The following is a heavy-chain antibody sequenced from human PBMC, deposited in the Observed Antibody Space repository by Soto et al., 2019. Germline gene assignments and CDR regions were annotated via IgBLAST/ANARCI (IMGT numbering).Heavy chain of an antibody. Sequence: SETLSLTCTVSGGSISSGDYYWSWIRQPPGKGLEWIGYIYYSGSTYYNPSLKGRVTMSVDTSKNQFSLKLTSVNTADTAIYYCTRGGDPYKTGHWGKGTLVTVSS. D-gene: IGHD2-21*01. CDR1: GGSISSGDYY. J-gene: IGHJ4*02. CDR2: IYYSGST. CDR3: TRGGDPYKTGH. V-gene: IGHV4-30-4*02.